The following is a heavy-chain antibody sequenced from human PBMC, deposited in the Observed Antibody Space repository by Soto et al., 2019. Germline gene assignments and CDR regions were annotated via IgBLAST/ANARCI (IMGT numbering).Heavy chain of an antibody. CDR2: ISGSGGST. V-gene: IGHV3-23*01. CDR1: GFTFSSYA. J-gene: IGHJ4*02. CDR3: AKEGGYDFWSGPSGNFDY. D-gene: IGHD3-3*01. Sequence: GGSLRLSCAASGFTFSSYAMSWVRQAPGKGLEWVSAISGSGGSTYYADSVKGRFTISRDNSKNTLYLQMNSLRAEDTAVYYCAKEGGYDFWSGPSGNFDYWGQGTLVTVSS.